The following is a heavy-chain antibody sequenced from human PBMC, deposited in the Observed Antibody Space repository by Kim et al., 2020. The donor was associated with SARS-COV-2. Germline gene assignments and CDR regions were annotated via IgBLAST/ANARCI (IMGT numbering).Heavy chain of an antibody. J-gene: IGHJ4*02. CDR3: ARDPRYYDSSGYYDY. V-gene: IGHV1-69*01. D-gene: IGHD3-22*01. Sequence: QKFQGRVTITADESTSTAYMELSSLRSEDTAVYYCARDPRYYDSSGYYDYWGQGTLVTVSS.